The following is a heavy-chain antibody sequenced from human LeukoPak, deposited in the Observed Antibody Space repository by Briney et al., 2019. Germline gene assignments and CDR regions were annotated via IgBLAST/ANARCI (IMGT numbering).Heavy chain of an antibody. CDR1: GFTFSSYA. V-gene: IGHV3-33*08. CDR3: ARDGTYGDYVFDY. Sequence: GGSLRLSCAASGFTFSSYAMSWVRQAPGKGLEWVAVIWYDGSNKYYADSVKGRFTISRDNSKNTLYLQMNSLRAEDTAVYYCARDGTYGDYVFDYWGQGTLVTVSS. D-gene: IGHD4-17*01. CDR2: IWYDGSNK. J-gene: IGHJ4*02.